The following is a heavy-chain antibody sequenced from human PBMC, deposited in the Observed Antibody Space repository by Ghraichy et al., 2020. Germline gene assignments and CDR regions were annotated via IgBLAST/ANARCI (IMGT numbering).Heavy chain of an antibody. J-gene: IGHJ4*02. D-gene: IGHD3-9*01. CDR2: IYYSGST. CDR1: GGSISSSSYY. Sequence: ESLNITCTVSGGSISSSSYYWGWIRQPPGKGLEWIGSIYYSGSTYYNPSLKSRVTISVDTSKNQFSLKLSSVTAADPAVYYCAREGYDILTGYHDYWGQGTLVTVSS. CDR3: AREGYDILTGYHDY. V-gene: IGHV4-39*01.